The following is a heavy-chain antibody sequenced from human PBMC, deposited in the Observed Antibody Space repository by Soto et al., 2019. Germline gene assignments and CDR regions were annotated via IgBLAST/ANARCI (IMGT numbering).Heavy chain of an antibody. Sequence: QVQLQQWGAGLLKPSETLSLTCAVYGGSFSGYYWSWIRQPPGKGLEWIGEINHSGGTNYNPSLKSRATISVDTSKNQFSLKLSSVTAADTAVYYCARGYCSSTSCYWIGSGWFDPWGQGTLVTVSS. J-gene: IGHJ5*02. CDR3: ARGYCSSTSCYWIGSGWFDP. CDR1: GGSFSGYY. V-gene: IGHV4-34*01. D-gene: IGHD2-2*01. CDR2: INHSGGT.